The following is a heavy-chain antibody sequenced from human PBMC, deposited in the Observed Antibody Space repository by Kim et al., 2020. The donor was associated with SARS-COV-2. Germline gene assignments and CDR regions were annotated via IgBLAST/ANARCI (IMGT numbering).Heavy chain of an antibody. V-gene: IGHV4-34*08. CDR2: INHSGST. J-gene: IGHJ4*02. CDR3: SGGHGESRRYD. CDR1: GGTFNEYY. D-gene: IGHD2-21*01. Sequence: SETLSLTCAVYGGTFNEYYWTWIRQPPGKGLEWIGEINHSGSTNYNPSLKSRVSISVDTSKNQFSLELTSVTAADTAAFYCSGGHGESRRYDWGQRTLVT.